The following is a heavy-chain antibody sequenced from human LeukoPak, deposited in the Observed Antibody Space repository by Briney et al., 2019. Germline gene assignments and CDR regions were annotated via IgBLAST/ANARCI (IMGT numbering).Heavy chain of an antibody. CDR3: ARVWGSGSQFYFDY. V-gene: IGHV3-7*01. Sequence: PGGSLRLSCAASGFTFSRHWMYWVRQAPGKGLEWVANIKQDGSAKPYGDSVKGRFTISRDNAKNTVFPQMNSLRAEDTAVYYCARVWGSGSQFYFDYWGQGTLVTVSS. D-gene: IGHD3-10*01. CDR2: IKQDGSAK. J-gene: IGHJ4*02. CDR1: GFTFSRHW.